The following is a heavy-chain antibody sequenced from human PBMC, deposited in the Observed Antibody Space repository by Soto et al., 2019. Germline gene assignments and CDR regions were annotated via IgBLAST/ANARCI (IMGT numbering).Heavy chain of an antibody. V-gene: IGHV4-61*08. J-gene: IGHJ4*02. CDR2: VYNSGST. Sequence: SETLSLTCSVSGVAMTYGGYSWSWIRQSPEKGLEWLGYVYNSGSTNYDPSLKSRVTISEDTSKSQFSLKVNSMTAADTAVYYCARYRREAVAGYTLDNWGQGILVTVSS. D-gene: IGHD6-13*01. CDR3: ARYRREAVAGYTLDN. CDR1: GVAMTYGGYS.